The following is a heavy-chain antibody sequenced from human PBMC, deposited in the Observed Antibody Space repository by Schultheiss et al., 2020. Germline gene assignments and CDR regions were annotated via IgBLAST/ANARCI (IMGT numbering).Heavy chain of an antibody. V-gene: IGHV1-8*01. Sequence: ASVKVSCKASGYTFTSYDINWVRQATGQGLEWMGWMNPNSGNTGYAQKFQGRVTMTRNTSISTAYMELSSLRSEDTAVYYCARHMGAGSSSRGGWFDPWGQGTLVTVSS. J-gene: IGHJ5*02. CDR2: MNPNSGNT. D-gene: IGHD6-6*01. CDR1: GYTFTSYD. CDR3: ARHMGAGSSSRGGWFDP.